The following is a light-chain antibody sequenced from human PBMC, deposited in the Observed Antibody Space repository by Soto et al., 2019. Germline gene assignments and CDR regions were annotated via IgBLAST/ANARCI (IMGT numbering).Light chain of an antibody. CDR2: EVS. J-gene: IGLJ1*01. CDR1: SSDVGGYTS. CDR3: ISYTSDNTHV. V-gene: IGLV2-14*01. Sequence: QSALPQPASVSGSPGQSITIPCTGTSSDVGGYTSVSWYQQHPGKAPQLMIYEVSNRPSGVADRFSGPKSGDTASLTISGLLAGDEADYYCISYTSDNTHVFGTGTKLTVL.